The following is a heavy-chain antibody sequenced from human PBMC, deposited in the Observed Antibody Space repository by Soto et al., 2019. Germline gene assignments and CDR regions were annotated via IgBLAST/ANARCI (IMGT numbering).Heavy chain of an antibody. CDR1: GFTFRSFV. D-gene: IGHD3-16*01. V-gene: IGHV3-30*19. CDR3: ARWGTTGGLDV. CDR2: TSYDGSNK. J-gene: IGHJ4*02. Sequence: QVQLVESGGGVVQPGTSLRLSCVGSGFTFRSFVIHWVRQAPGKGLEWVALTSYDGSNKYYDDSVKGRFTISRDNSRNTVDLQMDSLRVEYTALYYCARWGTTGGLDVWGQGTLVSVSS.